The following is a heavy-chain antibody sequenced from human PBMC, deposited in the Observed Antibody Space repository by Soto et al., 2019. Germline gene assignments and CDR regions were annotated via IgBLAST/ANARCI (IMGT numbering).Heavy chain of an antibody. D-gene: IGHD6-13*01. CDR2: ISGSDGST. V-gene: IGHV3-23*01. CDR1: GCSFSSYA. J-gene: IGHJ4*02. CDR3: AKDRERDAWYEDY. Sequence: EVQLLESGGGLVQPGGSLRLSCVASGCSFSSYAMTWVRQAPGKGLEWVSVISGSDGSTYYAHSVKGRFTISRDNSKNMLYLQMNSLRAEDTAVYYCAKDRERDAWYEDYWGQGTLVTVSS.